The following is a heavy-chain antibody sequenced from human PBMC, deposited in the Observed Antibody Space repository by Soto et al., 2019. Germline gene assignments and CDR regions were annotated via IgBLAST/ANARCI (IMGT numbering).Heavy chain of an antibody. J-gene: IGHJ4*02. CDR2: IYYTGST. CDR3: ARHSGGRDGYNYPYDY. Sequence: SETLSLTCTVSGGSIRSSSYYWGWIRQPPGKGLEWIGTIYYTGSTFYNPSLTSRVTLSVDTSKSQFSLKLRSVTAADTAVYFCARHSGGRDGYNYPYDYWGQGTLVTVSS. D-gene: IGHD5-12*01. CDR1: GGSIRSSSYY. V-gene: IGHV4-39*01.